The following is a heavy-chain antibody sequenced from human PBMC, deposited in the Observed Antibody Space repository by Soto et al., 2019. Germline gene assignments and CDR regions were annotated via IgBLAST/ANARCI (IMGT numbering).Heavy chain of an antibody. CDR3: AARYTSSWYVTLGLDY. CDR1: GGSFSGYY. CDR2: INHSGST. V-gene: IGHV4-34*01. J-gene: IGHJ4*02. Sequence: SETLSLTCAVYGGSFSGYYWSWIRQPPGKGLEWIGEINHSGSTNYNPSLKSRVTISVDTSKNQFSLKLSSVTAADTAVYYCAARYTSSWYVTLGLDYWGQGTLVTVSS. D-gene: IGHD6-13*01.